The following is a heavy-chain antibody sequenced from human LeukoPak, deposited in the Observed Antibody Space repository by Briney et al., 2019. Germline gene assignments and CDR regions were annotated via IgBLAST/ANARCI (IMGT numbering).Heavy chain of an antibody. J-gene: IGHJ4*02. CDR3: ARAGVYYDIDY. V-gene: IGHV4-59*01. D-gene: IGHD3-22*01. Sequence: PSETLSLTCTVSRGPISNFYWSWIRQPPGKGLEWIGYIYYSGSTNYNPSLKSRVTISVDTSKNQFSLKVNSVTVADTAVYYCARAGVYYDIDYWGQGTLVTVSS. CDR2: IYYSGST. CDR1: RGPISNFY.